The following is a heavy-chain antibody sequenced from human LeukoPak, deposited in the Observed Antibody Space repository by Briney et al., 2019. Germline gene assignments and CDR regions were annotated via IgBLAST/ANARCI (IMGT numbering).Heavy chain of an antibody. CDR3: ARDSGAVAGTGYFDY. Sequence: GRSLRLSCAASGFTFDDFDMHWVRQAPGKGLEWVAVIWYDGSNKYYADSVKGRFTISRDNSKNTLYLQMNSLRAEDTAVYYCARDSGAVAGTGYFDYWGQGTLVTVSS. CDR2: IWYDGSNK. J-gene: IGHJ4*02. CDR1: GFTFDDFD. V-gene: IGHV3-33*08. D-gene: IGHD6-19*01.